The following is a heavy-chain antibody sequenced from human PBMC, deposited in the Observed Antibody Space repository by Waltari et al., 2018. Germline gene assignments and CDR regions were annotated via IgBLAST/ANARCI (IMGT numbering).Heavy chain of an antibody. Sequence: QVQLQESGPGLVKPSETLSLTCTVSGGSISSYYWSWIRQPAGKGLEWIGRIYTSGGTNYNPSLKSRVTMSVDTSKNQFSLKLSSVTAADTAVYYCARAGDPARGYSYGGTRIFDYWGQGTLVTVSS. CDR3: ARAGDPARGYSYGGTRIFDY. CDR1: GGSISSYY. J-gene: IGHJ4*02. CDR2: IYTSGGT. D-gene: IGHD5-18*01. V-gene: IGHV4-4*07.